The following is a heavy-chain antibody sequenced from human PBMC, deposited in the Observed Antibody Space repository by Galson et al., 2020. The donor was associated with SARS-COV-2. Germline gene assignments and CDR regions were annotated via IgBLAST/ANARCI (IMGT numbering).Heavy chain of an antibody. J-gene: IGHJ4*02. Sequence: SETLSLTCAITGDSVSSNSAAWHWIRQSPSRGLKWLGRTYYRSKWYSDYAVSVRSRITINADTSKNQFSLQLNSVIPDDTAVYYCARSPGIAVARTFDYWGPGTLVTVSS. V-gene: IGHV6-1*01. CDR2: TYYRSKWYS. CDR1: GDSVSSNSAA. D-gene: IGHD6-19*01. CDR3: ARSPGIAVARTFDY.